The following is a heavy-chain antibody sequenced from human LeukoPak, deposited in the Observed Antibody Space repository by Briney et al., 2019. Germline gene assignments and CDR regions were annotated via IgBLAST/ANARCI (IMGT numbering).Heavy chain of an antibody. V-gene: IGHV3-7*01. J-gene: IGHJ5*02. D-gene: IGHD6-13*01. CDR2: IKEDGSEK. CDR1: GFSFSTYW. Sequence: GGSLRLSCVASGFSFSTYWMSWVRQAPGKGLEWVANIKEDGSEKKYVDSVKGRFTISRDNAKNSLYLQMNSLRADDTAMYYCARDLDSSSWWNWFDPWGQGTLVAVSS. CDR3: ARDLDSSSWWNWFDP.